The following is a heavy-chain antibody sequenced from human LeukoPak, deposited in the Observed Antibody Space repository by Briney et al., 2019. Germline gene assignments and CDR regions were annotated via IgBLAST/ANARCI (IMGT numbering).Heavy chain of an antibody. V-gene: IGHV3-21*01. J-gene: IGHJ6*02. Sequence: PGGSLRLSCAASGFTFSSYSMNWVRQVPGKGLEWVSSISSSSSYIYYADSVKGRFTISRDNAKNSLYLQMNSLRAEDTAVYYCARDGSSATGVYYYYGMDVWGQGTTVTVSS. D-gene: IGHD2-2*01. CDR3: ARDGSSATGVYYYYGMDV. CDR1: GFTFSSYS. CDR2: ISSSSSYI.